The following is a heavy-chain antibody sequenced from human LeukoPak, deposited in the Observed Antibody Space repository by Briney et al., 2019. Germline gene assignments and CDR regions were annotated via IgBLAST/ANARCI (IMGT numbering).Heavy chain of an antibody. V-gene: IGHV4-4*09. CDR2: IYTSGST. Sequence: SETPSLTCTVSGGSISSYYWSWIRQPPGKGLEWIGYIYTSGSTNYNPSLKSRVTISVDTSKNQFSLKLSSVTAADTAVYYCARLEGGSYPDYWGQGTLVTVSS. CDR1: GGSISSYY. D-gene: IGHD1-26*01. CDR3: ARLEGGSYPDY. J-gene: IGHJ4*02.